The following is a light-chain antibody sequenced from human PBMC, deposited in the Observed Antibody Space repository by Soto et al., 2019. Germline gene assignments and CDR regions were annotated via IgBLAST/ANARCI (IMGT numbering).Light chain of an antibody. CDR2: EVN. CDR3: SSYAGSNSVV. V-gene: IGLV2-8*01. J-gene: IGLJ2*01. Sequence: QSALTQPPSTSGSPGQSVTISCTGTITDVGAYNYVSWYQQHPGKAPKLMIYEVNKRPSGVPDRFSGSKSGKTASLTVSGLQPEDEADYYCSSYAGSNSVVFGGGTKLTVL. CDR1: ITDVGAYNY.